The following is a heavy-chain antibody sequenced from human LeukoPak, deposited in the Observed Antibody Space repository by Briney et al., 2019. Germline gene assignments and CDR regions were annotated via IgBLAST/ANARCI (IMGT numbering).Heavy chain of an antibody. CDR1: GYTFTSYG. V-gene: IGHV1-18*01. D-gene: IGHD6-13*01. J-gene: IGHJ4*02. CDR2: ISAYNGNT. CDR3: AREYRTGYSGSWSTPPLFYFDY. Sequence: ASVKVSCKASGYTFTSYGISWVRQAPGQGLEWMGWISAYNGNTNYAQKLQGRVTMTTDTSTSTAYMELRSLRSDDTAVYYCAREYRTGYSGSWSTPPLFYFDYWGQGTLVTVSS.